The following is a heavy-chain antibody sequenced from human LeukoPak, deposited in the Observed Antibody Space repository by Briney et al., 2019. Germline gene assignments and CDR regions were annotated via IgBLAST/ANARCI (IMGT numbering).Heavy chain of an antibody. D-gene: IGHD4-23*01. V-gene: IGHV4-31*03. CDR3: AMTSTVVGRLDY. Sequence: PSQTLSLTCTVSGGSISSGGYHWSWIRQNPGNGLEWIGYIYSSGNTYYNPSLKSRVTISVDISKNQFSLKLSSVTAADTAVYYCAMTSTVVGRLDYWGQGILVSVSS. CDR1: GGSISSGGYH. J-gene: IGHJ4*02. CDR2: IYSSGNT.